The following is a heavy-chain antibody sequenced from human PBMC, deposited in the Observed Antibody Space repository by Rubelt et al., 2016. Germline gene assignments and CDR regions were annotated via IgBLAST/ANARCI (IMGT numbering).Heavy chain of an antibody. CDR1: GFTFDDYA. D-gene: IGHD6-19*01. Sequence: EVQLVESGGGLVQPGRSLRLSCAASGFTFDDYAMHWVRQAPGKGLEWVSGISWNSGSIGYADFVKGRFTISRDNAKNSLYLQMNRLRAEDTALYYCAKARGGQWLVGGYFDYWGQGTLVTVSS. J-gene: IGHJ4*02. V-gene: IGHV3-9*01. CDR2: ISWNSGSI. CDR3: AKARGGQWLVGGYFDY.